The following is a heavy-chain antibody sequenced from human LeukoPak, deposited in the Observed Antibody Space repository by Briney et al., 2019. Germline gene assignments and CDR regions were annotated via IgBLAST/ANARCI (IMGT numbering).Heavy chain of an antibody. CDR2: IYDSGST. Sequence: SETLSLTCTVSGGSIRSSYYYWGWIRQPPGKGLEWIGSIYDSGSTYYNPSLKSRVTISVDTSKNQFSLKLNSVTAADTAVYYCARFGRVVRGVITRYYFDYWGREPWSPSPQ. CDR3: ARFGRVVRGVITRYYFDY. J-gene: IGHJ4*02. V-gene: IGHV4-39*01. D-gene: IGHD3-10*01. CDR1: GGSIRSSYYY.